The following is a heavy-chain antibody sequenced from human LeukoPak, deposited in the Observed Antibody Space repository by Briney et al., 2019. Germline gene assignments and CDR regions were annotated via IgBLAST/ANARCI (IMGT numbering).Heavy chain of an antibody. V-gene: IGHV1-69-2*01. J-gene: IGHJ3*02. CDR3: SRDLPDYYEFLDAFDI. CDR1: GYTFTDYY. CDR2: VDPEDGET. D-gene: IGHD3-22*01. Sequence: ATVKISCKASGYTFTDYYMHWVQQAPGKGLEWMGRVDPEDGETIYAEKFQGRVTITADTSTDTAYMELSSLRSEDTAVYYCSRDLPDYYEFLDAFDIWGQGTMVTVSS.